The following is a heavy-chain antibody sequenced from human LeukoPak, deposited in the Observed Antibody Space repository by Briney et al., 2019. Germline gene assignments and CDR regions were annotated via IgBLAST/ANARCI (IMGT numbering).Heavy chain of an antibody. D-gene: IGHD1-26*01. V-gene: IGHV4-4*07. CDR2: IYTSGST. CDR3: ARGAYSGSLEGAFDI. J-gene: IGHJ3*02. Sequence: PSETLSLTCTVSGGSISSYYWSWIRQPAGKGLEWIGRIYTSGSTNYNPSLKSRVTMSVDTSKNQFSLKLSSVTAADTAVYYCARGAYSGSLEGAFDIWGQGTMVTVSS. CDR1: GGSISSYY.